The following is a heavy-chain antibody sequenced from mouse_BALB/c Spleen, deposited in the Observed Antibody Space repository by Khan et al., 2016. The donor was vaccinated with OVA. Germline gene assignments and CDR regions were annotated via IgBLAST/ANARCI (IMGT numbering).Heavy chain of an antibody. Sequence: QVQLQQSGAELARPGASVTMSCKASGYTFPSNTMHWVKQRPGQGLEWIGYINPRSDYTIYNQKFKDKATLTADISSTTAYMQLSSLTSDDSAVYYCARRTTGYAMDYWGQGTSVTVSS. D-gene: IGHD2-14*01. CDR2: INPRSDYT. J-gene: IGHJ4*01. V-gene: IGHV1-4*01. CDR1: GYTFPSNT. CDR3: ARRTTGYAMDY.